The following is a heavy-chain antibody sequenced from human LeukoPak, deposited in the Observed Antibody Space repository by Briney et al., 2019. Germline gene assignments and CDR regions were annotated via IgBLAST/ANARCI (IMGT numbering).Heavy chain of an antibody. J-gene: IGHJ3*02. CDR2: IYSDGSRT. V-gene: IGHV3-74*01. CDR3: ARSGRGGAFDI. CDR1: GFTFSSYW. D-gene: IGHD1-26*01. Sequence: GGSLRLSCATSGFTFSSYWMHWVRQGPGKGLVWVSRIYSDGSRTTYADSVKGRFTISGDNAKNALYLQMNRLRAEDTAVYYCARSGRGGAFDIWGQGTMVTVSS.